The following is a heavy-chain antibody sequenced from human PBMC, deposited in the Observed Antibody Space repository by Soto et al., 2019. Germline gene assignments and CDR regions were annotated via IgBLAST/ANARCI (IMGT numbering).Heavy chain of an antibody. CDR2: IIPIFGTA. Sequence: QVQLVQSGAEVKKPGSSVKVSCKASGGTFSSYAISWVRQAPGQGLEWMGGIIPIFGTANYAQKFQGRVTITAYECTSTAYMELSSLSSEDTAVYYGARVGPAEMATIYPLPYGIDVWGQGTTVTVSS. V-gene: IGHV1-69*01. CDR3: ARVGPAEMATIYPLPYGIDV. CDR1: GGTFSSYA. J-gene: IGHJ6*02. D-gene: IGHD5-12*01.